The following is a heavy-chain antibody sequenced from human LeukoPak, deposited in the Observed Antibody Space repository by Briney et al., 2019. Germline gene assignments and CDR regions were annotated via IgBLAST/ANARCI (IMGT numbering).Heavy chain of an antibody. D-gene: IGHD6-19*01. Sequence: SETLSLTCTVSGGSMSSYYWSWVRQPAGKGLEWIGRIYTSGSTYYNPSLKSRVTISVDTSKNQFSLKLSSVTAADTAVYYCARWYSSGFLFDYWGQGTLVTVSS. J-gene: IGHJ4*02. CDR2: IYTSGST. V-gene: IGHV4-4*07. CDR3: ARWYSSGFLFDY. CDR1: GGSMSSYY.